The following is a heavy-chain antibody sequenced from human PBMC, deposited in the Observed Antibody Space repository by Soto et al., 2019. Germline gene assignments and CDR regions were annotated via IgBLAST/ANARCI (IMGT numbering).Heavy chain of an antibody. CDR2: INPNSGGT. CDR3: ARAAIVVVPAASYYYYGMDV. J-gene: IGHJ6*02. D-gene: IGHD2-2*01. V-gene: IGHV1-2*04. Sequence: ASVKVSCKASGYTFTGYYMHWVRQAPGQGLEWMGWINPNSGGTNYAQKFQGWVTMTRETSISTAYMELSRLRSDDTAVYYCARAAIVVVPAASYYYYGMDVWGQGTTVTVSS. CDR1: GYTFTGYY.